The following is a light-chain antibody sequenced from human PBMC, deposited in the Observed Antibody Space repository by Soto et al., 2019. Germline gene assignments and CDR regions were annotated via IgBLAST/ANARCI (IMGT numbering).Light chain of an antibody. CDR1: QDINKF. CDR2: DAS. CDR3: QQYDDLPLT. J-gene: IGKJ3*01. V-gene: IGKV1-33*01. Sequence: DIQMTQSPSSLSASVGDRVTITCQASQDINKFLNWYQQKPGKAPDLLIYDASNLKTGVPSRFSGSGSGTDFTFTISSLQPEDIATYYCQQYDDLPLTFGPGTKVDFK.